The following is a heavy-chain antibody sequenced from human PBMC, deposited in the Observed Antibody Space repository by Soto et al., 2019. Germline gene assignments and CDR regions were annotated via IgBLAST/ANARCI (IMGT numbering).Heavy chain of an antibody. J-gene: IGHJ4*02. Sequence: SETLSLTCTVSGGSISSSSYYWGWIRQPPGKGLEWIGSIYYSGSTYYNPSLKSRVTISVDTSKNQFSLKLSSVTAADTAVYYCARVPFVGPSEKFDYWGQGTLVTVSS. V-gene: IGHV4-39*07. CDR1: GGSISSSSYY. CDR3: ARVPFVGPSEKFDY. D-gene: IGHD3-3*01. CDR2: IYYSGST.